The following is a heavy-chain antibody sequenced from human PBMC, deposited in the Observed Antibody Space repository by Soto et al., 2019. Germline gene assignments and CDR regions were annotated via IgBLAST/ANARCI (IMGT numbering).Heavy chain of an antibody. J-gene: IGHJ4*02. V-gene: IGHV4-34*01. Sequence: PSETLSLTCAVYGGSCSDYNWSWIRQSPGKGLEWIGDINHRGGTNYNPSLKSRVTISEDTSKNQFSLKLTSVTAADTAVYYCARGAPGYWGQGALVTV. CDR3: ARGAPGY. CDR1: GGSCSDYN. CDR2: INHRGGT.